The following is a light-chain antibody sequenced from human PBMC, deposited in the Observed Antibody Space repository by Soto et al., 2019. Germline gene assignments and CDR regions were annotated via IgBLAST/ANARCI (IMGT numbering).Light chain of an antibody. CDR3: QQLKSYPQT. J-gene: IGKJ1*01. V-gene: IGKV1-9*01. CDR1: QGISSY. Sequence: DIQLTQSPSFLSASVGDRVTITCRASQGISSYLAWYQKKAGKAPKLLMYAASTLQSGVPSRFRGSGSGTEFTLTISSLQHEDFATYYCQQLKSYPQTFGQGTKV. CDR2: AAS.